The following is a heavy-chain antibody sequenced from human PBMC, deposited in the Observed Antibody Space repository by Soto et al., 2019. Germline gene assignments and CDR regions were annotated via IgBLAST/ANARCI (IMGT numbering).Heavy chain of an antibody. CDR3: AKLEGYSSSWTSTDY. CDR2: ISGSGGST. CDR1: GFTFSSYA. J-gene: IGHJ4*02. V-gene: IGHV3-23*01. D-gene: IGHD6-13*01. Sequence: GSLSLSCAASGFTFSSYAMSWVRQAPGKGLEWVSAISGSGGSTYYADSVKGRFTISRDNSKNTLYLQMNSLRAEDTAVYYCAKLEGYSSSWTSTDYRGQGTLVTVSS.